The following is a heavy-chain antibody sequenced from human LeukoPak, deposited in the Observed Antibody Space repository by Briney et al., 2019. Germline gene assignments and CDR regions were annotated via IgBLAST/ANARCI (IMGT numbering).Heavy chain of an antibody. CDR2: ISGSGGRT. CDR3: VRGYSFGPYGMDV. D-gene: IGHD2-15*01. CDR1: GFTFRSYA. V-gene: IGHV3-23*01. Sequence: GGSLRLSCAASGFTFRSYAMSWVRQAPGKGLEWVSGISGSGGRTDYADSVKGRFTISIDHSKNTLYLQMSSLRAEDTAVYFCVRGYSFGPYGMDVWGQGTTVTVSS. J-gene: IGHJ6*02.